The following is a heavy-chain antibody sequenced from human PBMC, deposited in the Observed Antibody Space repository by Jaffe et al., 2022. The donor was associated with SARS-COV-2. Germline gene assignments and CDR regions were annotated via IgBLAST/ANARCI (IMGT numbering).Heavy chain of an antibody. Sequence: QITLKESGPTLVKPTQTLTLTCTFSGFSLSTSGVGVGWIRQPPGKALEWLALIYWNDDKRYSPSLKSRLTITKDTSKNQVVLTMTNMDPVDTATYYCAHSWGPRGSYRVFAFDIWGQGTMVTVSS. D-gene: IGHD1-26*01. CDR3: AHSWGPRGSYRVFAFDI. V-gene: IGHV2-5*01. CDR2: IYWNDDK. J-gene: IGHJ3*02. CDR1: GFSLSTSGVG.